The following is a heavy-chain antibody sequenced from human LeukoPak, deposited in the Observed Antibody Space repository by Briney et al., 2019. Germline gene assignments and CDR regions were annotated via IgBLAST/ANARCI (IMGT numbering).Heavy chain of an antibody. CDR1: GFTFSSYN. J-gene: IGHJ4*02. D-gene: IGHD1-1*01. V-gene: IGHV3-15*01. CDR2: VKSKTDGGTT. CDR3: VRESRPGGAMGLYHNLDY. Sequence: GGSLRLSCAASGFTFSSYNMNWVRQAPGKGLEWVGRVKSKTDGGTTDYAAPVKGRFTISRDNTKNLLFLEMNNLRGDDTAIYYCVRESRPGGAMGLYHNLDYWGQGTLVAVSS.